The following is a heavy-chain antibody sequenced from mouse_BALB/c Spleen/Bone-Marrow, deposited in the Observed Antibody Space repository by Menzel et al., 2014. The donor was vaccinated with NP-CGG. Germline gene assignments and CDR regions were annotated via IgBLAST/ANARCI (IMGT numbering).Heavy chain of an antibody. CDR1: GYTFTSSW. V-gene: IGHV1S130*01. Sequence: QVQLKESGSVLVRPGASVKLSCKTSGYTFTSSWIHWAKQRPGQGLEWSGEIHPNSGNTNYNEKFKDKATLTVDTSSRTAYVDLSSLTSEDSAVYYCTRAGGNYNNYVMDYWGRGTSVTVSS. D-gene: IGHD2-1*01. J-gene: IGHJ4*01. CDR2: IHPNSGNT. CDR3: TRAGGNYNNYVMDY.